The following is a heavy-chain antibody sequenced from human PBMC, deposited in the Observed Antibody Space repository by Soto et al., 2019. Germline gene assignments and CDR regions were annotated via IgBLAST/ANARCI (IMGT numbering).Heavy chain of an antibody. Sequence: PSETLSLTCAVSGDSIKTETWWSWLRQLPGTGLEWIGEIKHTGDANANPSLKSRVTISADTSKNQFSLKLTSVTAADTAVYYCARGSTTEKVDSWGQGTLVTVSS. CDR3: ARGSTTEKVDS. D-gene: IGHD4-17*01. CDR2: IKHTGDA. J-gene: IGHJ4*02. V-gene: IGHV4-4*02. CDR1: GDSIKTETW.